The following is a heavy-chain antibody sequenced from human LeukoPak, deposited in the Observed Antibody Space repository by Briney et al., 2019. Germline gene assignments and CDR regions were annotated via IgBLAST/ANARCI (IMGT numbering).Heavy chain of an antibody. J-gene: IGHJ4*02. D-gene: IGHD6-6*01. Sequence: SETLSLTCAVYGGSFSGYYWSWVRQSPGKGLEWIGEINNSGSTNYNPSLKSRVTVSVDTSKNQFSLKLSSVTAADTAVYYCASPDSSSSFGFDYWGQGTLVTVSS. V-gene: IGHV4-34*01. CDR2: INNSGST. CDR3: ASPDSSSSFGFDY. CDR1: GGSFSGYY.